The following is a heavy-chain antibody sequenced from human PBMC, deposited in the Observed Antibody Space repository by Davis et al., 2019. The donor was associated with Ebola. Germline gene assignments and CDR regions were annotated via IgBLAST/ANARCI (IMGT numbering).Heavy chain of an antibody. D-gene: IGHD3-10*01. Sequence: GESLKISCAASGFTFSGSAMHWVRQAPGKGLVWISRIKSDGTTISYADAVKGRFTTSRDNAKSTLFLQMNSLRVEDSAVYYCARDGENYSDLDHWGQGTLVTVSS. CDR3: ARDGENYSDLDH. CDR2: IKSDGTTI. CDR1: GFTFSGSA. J-gene: IGHJ4*02. V-gene: IGHV3-74*01.